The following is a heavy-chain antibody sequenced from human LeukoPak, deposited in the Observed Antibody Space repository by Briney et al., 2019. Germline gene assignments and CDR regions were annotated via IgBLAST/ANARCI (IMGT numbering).Heavy chain of an antibody. J-gene: IGHJ6*02. D-gene: IGHD1-26*01. CDR2: ISSSSSYI. Sequence: PGGSLRLSCAASGFTFSSYSMNWVRQAPGKGLEWVSSISSSSSYIYYADSVKGRFTISRDNAKNSLYLQMNSLRAEDTAVYYCARDGADPNDYYGMDVWGQGTTVTVSS. V-gene: IGHV3-21*01. CDR1: GFTFSSYS. CDR3: ARDGADPNDYYGMDV.